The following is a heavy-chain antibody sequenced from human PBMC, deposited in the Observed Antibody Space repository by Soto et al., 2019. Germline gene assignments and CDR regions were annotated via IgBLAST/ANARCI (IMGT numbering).Heavy chain of an antibody. V-gene: IGHV4-59*01. J-gene: IGHJ6*02. CDR2: IYYSGST. CDR3: ARALPAAGGGSWSSPYYYYGMDV. D-gene: IGHD6-13*01. CDR1: GGSISSYY. Sequence: SETLSLTCTVSGGSISSYYWSWIRQPPGKGLEWIGYIYYSGSTNYNPSLKSRVTISVDTSKNQFSLKLSSVTAADTAVYYCARALPAAGGGSWSSPYYYYGMDVWGQGTTVTVSS.